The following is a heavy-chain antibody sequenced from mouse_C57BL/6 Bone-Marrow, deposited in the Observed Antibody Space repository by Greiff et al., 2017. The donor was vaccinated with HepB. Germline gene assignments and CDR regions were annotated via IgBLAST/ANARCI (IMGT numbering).Heavy chain of an antibody. J-gene: IGHJ2*01. D-gene: IGHD1-1*01. CDR3: ARSRSYYYGSSPHDY. CDR1: GYSFTGYY. V-gene: IGHV1-42*01. CDR2: INPSTGGT. Sequence: VQLKQSGPELVKPGASVKISCKASGYSFTGYYMNWVKQSPEKSLEWIGEINPSTGGTTNNQKFKAKATLTVDKSSSTAYMQLKSLTSEDSAVYYCARSRSYYYGSSPHDYWGQGTTLTVSS.